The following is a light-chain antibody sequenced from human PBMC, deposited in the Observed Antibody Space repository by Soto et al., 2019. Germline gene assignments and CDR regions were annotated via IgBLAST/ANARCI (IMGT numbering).Light chain of an antibody. J-gene: IGKJ2*01. CDR2: AAS. CDR3: QQFYRTPLT. CDR1: QSISIY. Sequence: DIQMTQSPSSLSASVGDRVTFTCRASQSISIYLNWYQPRPGKVPKPLTYAASSLHSGVPLRSGGSGSRTHFNHTMISLQPEDFGTLYFQQFYRTPLTFGQGT. V-gene: IGKV1-39*01.